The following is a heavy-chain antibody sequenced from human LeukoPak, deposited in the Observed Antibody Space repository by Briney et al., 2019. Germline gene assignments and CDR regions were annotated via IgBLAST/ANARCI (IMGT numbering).Heavy chain of an antibody. D-gene: IGHD3-10*01. CDR3: ALGRVGFGDLDAFDF. CDR2: IDPSSTYI. Sequence: PGGSLRPSCAASGFTFSSYSMNWVRQAPGKGLEWVSSIDPSSTYIYYADSVKGRFTISRDNAQNSLYLQMNSLRAEDTAVYYCALGRVGFGDLDAFDFWGQGTMVTVSS. CDR1: GFTFSSYS. J-gene: IGHJ3*01. V-gene: IGHV3-21*01.